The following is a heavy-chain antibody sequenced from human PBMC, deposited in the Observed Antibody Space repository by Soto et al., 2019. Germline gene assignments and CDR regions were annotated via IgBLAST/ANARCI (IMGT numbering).Heavy chain of an antibody. CDR2: TYYRSKWHN. CDR3: ARGWSTSWYGEDWFDP. CDR1: GDSVSSNSVA. D-gene: IGHD6-13*01. J-gene: IGHJ5*02. Sequence: SQTLSLTCAISGDSVSSNSVAWNWIRQSPSRGLEWLGRTYYRSKWHNDYAVSVKSRVTINPDTSKNQFSLQLNSVTPEETAVYYCARGWSTSWYGEDWFDPWGQGTLVTVSS. V-gene: IGHV6-1*01.